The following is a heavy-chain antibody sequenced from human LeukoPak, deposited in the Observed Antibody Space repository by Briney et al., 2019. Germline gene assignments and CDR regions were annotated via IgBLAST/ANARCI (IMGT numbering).Heavy chain of an antibody. CDR2: IKSKTDGGTT. Sequence: PGGSLRLSCAASGFTFSNAWMSWVRQAPGKGLEWVGRIKSKTDGGTTDYAAPVKGRFTISRDDSKNTLYLQMNSLKTEDTAVYYCTTSQLGRSSWQFDYWGQGTLVTVSS. CDR3: TTSQLGRSSWQFDY. D-gene: IGHD6-13*01. CDR1: GFTFSNAW. J-gene: IGHJ4*02. V-gene: IGHV3-15*01.